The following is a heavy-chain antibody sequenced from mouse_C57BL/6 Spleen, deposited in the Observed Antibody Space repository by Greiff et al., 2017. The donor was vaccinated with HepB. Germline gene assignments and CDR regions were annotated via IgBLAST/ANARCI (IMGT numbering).Heavy chain of an antibody. J-gene: IGHJ4*01. CDR2: INPNYGTT. CDR3: ARREQGKNYYAMDY. CDR1: GYSFTDYN. V-gene: IGHV1-39*01. Sequence: EVQLQQSGPELVKPGASVKISCKASGYSFTDYNMNWVKQSNGKSLEWIGVINPNYGTTSYNQKFKGKATLTVDQSSSTAYMQLNSLTSEDSAVYYSARREQGKNYYAMDYWGQGTSVTVSS.